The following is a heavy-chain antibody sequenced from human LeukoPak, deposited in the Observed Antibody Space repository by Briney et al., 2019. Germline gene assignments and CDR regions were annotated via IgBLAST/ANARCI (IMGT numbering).Heavy chain of an antibody. D-gene: IGHD1-26*01. V-gene: IGHV3-30*18. CDR2: ISYDGSNK. J-gene: IGHJ4*02. CDR1: GFTFSSYG. CDR3: AKDRGELPDFFDY. Sequence: GGSLRLSCAASGFTFSSYGMHWVRQAPGKGLEWVAVISYDGSNKYYADSVKGRFTISRDNSKNTLYLQMNSLRAEDTAVYYCAKDRGELPDFFDYWGQGTLVTVSS.